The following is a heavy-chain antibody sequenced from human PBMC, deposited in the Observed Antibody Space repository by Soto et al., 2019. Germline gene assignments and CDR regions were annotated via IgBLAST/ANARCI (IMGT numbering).Heavy chain of an antibody. Sequence: QVQLVQSGAEVKKPGASVKVSCKASGYTFTSYAIHWGRQAPGQRLEWMGWINAGNGNTKYSQKFQGRVTITRDTSASTAYMELSSLRYEDTAVYYCAIAPGSGGMDVWGQGTTVTVSS. J-gene: IGHJ6*02. D-gene: IGHD3-10*01. CDR2: INAGNGNT. CDR1: GYTFTSYA. V-gene: IGHV1-3*01. CDR3: AIAPGSGGMDV.